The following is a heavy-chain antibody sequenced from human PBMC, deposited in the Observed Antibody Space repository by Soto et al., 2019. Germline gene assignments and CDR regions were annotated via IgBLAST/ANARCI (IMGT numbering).Heavy chain of an antibody. CDR2: IIPIFGTA. CDR1: GGTFSSYA. D-gene: IGHD6-13*01. V-gene: IGHV1-69*13. J-gene: IGHJ6*02. CDR3: ARDREAAAPPYYYGMDV. Sequence: SVKVSCKASGGTFSSYAISWVRQAPGQGLEWMGGIIPIFGTANYAQKFQGRVTITADESTSTAYMELSSLRSEDTAVYYCARDREAAAPPYYYGMDVWGQGTTVTVSS.